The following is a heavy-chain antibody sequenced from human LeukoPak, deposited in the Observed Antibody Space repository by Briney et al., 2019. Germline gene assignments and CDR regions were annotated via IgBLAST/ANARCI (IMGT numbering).Heavy chain of an antibody. V-gene: IGHV1-8*03. CDR2: MNPNSGNT. CDR1: GYTFTSYD. D-gene: IGHD3-10*01. CDR3: ARRARFHSWFDP. Sequence: ASVKVSCKASGYTFTSYDINWVRQATGQGLEWMGWMNPNSGNTGYAQKFQGRVTITRNTSISTAYMELSSLRSEDTAVYYCARRARFHSWFDPWGQGTLVTVSS. J-gene: IGHJ5*02.